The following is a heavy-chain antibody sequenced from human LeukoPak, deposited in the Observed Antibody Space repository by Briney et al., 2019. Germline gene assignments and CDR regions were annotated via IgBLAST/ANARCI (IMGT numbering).Heavy chain of an antibody. V-gene: IGHV3-15*01. J-gene: IGHJ4*02. CDR1: GFTFSNAW. CDR2: IKSITDGGTT. Sequence: PGGSLRLSCAASGFTFSNAWMSWVRQAPGKGLEWVGRIKSITDGGTTDYAAPVKGRFTISRDDSKNTLYLQMNSLKTEDTAVYYCATPTWSFDYWGQGTLVTVSS. D-gene: IGHD3-3*01. CDR3: ATPTWSFDY.